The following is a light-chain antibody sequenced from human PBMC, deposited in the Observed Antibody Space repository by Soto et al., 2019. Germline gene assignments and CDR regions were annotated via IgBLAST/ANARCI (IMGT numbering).Light chain of an antibody. Sequence: EIVWTQSPATLSLSPGERVSLSCRAGQRGSCYLAWYQQKPGQAPRLLIYDASNRATVLPARFSGSGSGTDCTRTISSREPEDFAVYYCQERRNWPPITFGQGTRLHMK. V-gene: IGKV3-11*01. CDR2: DAS. CDR3: QERRNWPPIT. CDR1: QRGSCY. J-gene: IGKJ5*01.